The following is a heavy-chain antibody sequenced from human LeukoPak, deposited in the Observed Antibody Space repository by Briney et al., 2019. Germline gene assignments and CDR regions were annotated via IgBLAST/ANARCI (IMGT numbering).Heavy chain of an antibody. V-gene: IGHV4-59*01. J-gene: IGHJ4*02. Sequence: PSETLSLTCTVSGGSISSYYWSWVRQPPGKGLEWIGYIYYSGSTHYNPSLKSRVTISVDTSKNQFSLKLSSVTAADTAVYYCARVNGVMGYFDYWGQGTLVTVSS. D-gene: IGHD3-16*01. CDR3: ARVNGVMGYFDY. CDR2: IYYSGST. CDR1: GGSISSYY.